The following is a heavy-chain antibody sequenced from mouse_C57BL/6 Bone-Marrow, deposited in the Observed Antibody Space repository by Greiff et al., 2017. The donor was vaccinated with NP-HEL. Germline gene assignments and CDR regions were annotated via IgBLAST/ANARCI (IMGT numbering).Heavy chain of an antibody. CDR3: AKNFLYYVGFAY. V-gene: IGHV2-5*01. Sequence: VMLVESGPGLVQPSQSLSITCTVSGFSLTSYGVHWVRQSPGKGLEWLGVIWRGGSTDYNAAFMSRLSITKDNSKSQVFFKINSLQADDTAIYYCAKNFLYYVGFAYWGQGTLVTVSA. CDR2: IWRGGST. J-gene: IGHJ3*01. D-gene: IGHD1-1*02. CDR1: GFSLTSYG.